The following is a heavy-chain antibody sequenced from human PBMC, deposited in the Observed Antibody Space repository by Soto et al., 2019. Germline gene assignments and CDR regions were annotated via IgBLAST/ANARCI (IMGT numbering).Heavy chain of an antibody. CDR2: IWTSGST. J-gene: IGHJ3*01. CDR3: APIPSSPRAP. CDR1: GFTFSSND. V-gene: IGHV3-53*01. Sequence: EVQLVESGGGLIQPGGSLRLSCEASGFTFSSNDMKWVRQAPGKGLEWVSLIWTSGSTAYADSVKGRFTISRDNSTSASYLHIRSLRVEDTAVNTCAPIPSSPRAPWGQGTMVTVPS. D-gene: IGHD2-2*02.